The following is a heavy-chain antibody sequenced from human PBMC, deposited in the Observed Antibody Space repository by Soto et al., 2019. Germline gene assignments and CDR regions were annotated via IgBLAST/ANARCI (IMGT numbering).Heavy chain of an antibody. CDR1: GYTFTSYY. CDR3: GRILPPATFDY. D-gene: IGHD2-21*02. J-gene: IGHJ4*02. V-gene: IGHV1-46*03. Sequence: QVQLVQSGAEVKKPGASVKVSCKASGYTFTSYYVHWIRQAPGQGLEWMGIINASGGRTTYAPKFQGRFTMTRDTSTTTVFMELSSLPSEDTATYFCGRILPPATFDYWGQGTLVTVSS. CDR2: INASGGRT.